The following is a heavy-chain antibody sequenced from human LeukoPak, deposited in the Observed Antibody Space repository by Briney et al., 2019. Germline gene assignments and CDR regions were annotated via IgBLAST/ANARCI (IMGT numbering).Heavy chain of an antibody. CDR3: ARALNDYGDYGEDYYYYMDV. D-gene: IGHD4-17*01. Sequence: ASVKVSCKASGYTFTDYFMNWVRQAPGQGLEWMGWISAYNGNTNYAQKLQGRVTMTTDTSTSTAYMELRSLRSDDTAVYYCARALNDYGDYGEDYYYYMDVWGKGTTVTVSS. J-gene: IGHJ6*03. V-gene: IGHV1-18*04. CDR1: GYTFTDYF. CDR2: ISAYNGNT.